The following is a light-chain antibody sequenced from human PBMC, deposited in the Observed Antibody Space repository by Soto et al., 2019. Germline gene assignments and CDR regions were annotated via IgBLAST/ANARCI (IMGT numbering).Light chain of an antibody. Sequence: DIQMTQSPSTLSASVGDRVTITCLASQSISTWLAWYQQKPGKAPKLLIYDASSLESGVPSRFSGSGSGTEFTLTITSLQPDDFATYYCQQYNSYPWTFGQGTKVDNK. CDR2: DAS. J-gene: IGKJ1*01. V-gene: IGKV1-5*01. CDR3: QQYNSYPWT. CDR1: QSISTW.